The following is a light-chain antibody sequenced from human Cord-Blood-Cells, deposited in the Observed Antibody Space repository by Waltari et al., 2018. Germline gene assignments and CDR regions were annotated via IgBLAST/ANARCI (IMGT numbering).Light chain of an antibody. CDR2: DVS. J-gene: IGLJ3*02. V-gene: IGLV2-11*01. Sequence: QSALTQPRSVSGSPGQSVTISCTGTSSDVGGYNYVSWYQQHPGKAPKLMFYDVSKRPSGVPDRFSGSKSGNTASLTISGLQAEDEADYYCCSYAGSYTRVFGGGTKLTVL. CDR1: SSDVGGYNY. CDR3: CSYAGSYTRV.